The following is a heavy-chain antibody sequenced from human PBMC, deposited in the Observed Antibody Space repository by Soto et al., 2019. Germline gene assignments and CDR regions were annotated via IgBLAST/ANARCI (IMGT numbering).Heavy chain of an antibody. J-gene: IGHJ6*02. CDR2: ISAYNGNT. V-gene: IGHV1-18*01. Sequence: QVQLVQSGAEVKKPGASVKVSCKASGYTFTNYGISWVRQAPGQGPEWMGWISAYNGNTNYAQKLQGRVTMTTDTFTSTAYMELRSLRSDDTAVYYCARLSSYSYYGMDVWGQGTTVSVSS. CDR3: ARLSSYSYYGMDV. CDR1: GYTFTNYG. D-gene: IGHD3-10*01.